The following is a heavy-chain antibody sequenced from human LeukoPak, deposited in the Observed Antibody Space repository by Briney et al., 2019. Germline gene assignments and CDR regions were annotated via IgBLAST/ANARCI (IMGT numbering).Heavy chain of an antibody. CDR1: ELAFSSHW. CDR3: ARDPASPVPFDY. CDR2: INKDGSET. Sequence: GGSLRLSCAASELAFSSHWMSWVRQAPGKGLEWVDNINKDGSETRYLDSVRGRFTISRDNAKDSVYLQMNSLRAEDTAVYYCARDPASPVPFDYWGQGTLVTVSS. V-gene: IGHV3-7*05. J-gene: IGHJ4*02.